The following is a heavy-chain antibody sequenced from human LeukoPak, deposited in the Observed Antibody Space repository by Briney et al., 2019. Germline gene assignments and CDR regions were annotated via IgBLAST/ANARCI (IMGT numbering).Heavy chain of an antibody. CDR1: GYTLTELS. D-gene: IGHD3-22*01. CDR3: ATVLTYYDSSPKGAFDI. Sequence: GASVKVSCKVSGYTLTELSMHWVRQAPGKGLEWMGGFDPEDGETIYAQKFQGRVTMTEDTSTGTAYMELSSLRSEDTAVYYCATVLTYYDSSPKGAFDIWGQGTMVTVSS. CDR2: FDPEDGET. V-gene: IGHV1-24*01. J-gene: IGHJ3*02.